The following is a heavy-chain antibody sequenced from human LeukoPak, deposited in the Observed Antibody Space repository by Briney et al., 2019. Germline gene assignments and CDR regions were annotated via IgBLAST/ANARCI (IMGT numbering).Heavy chain of an antibody. J-gene: IGHJ3*02. V-gene: IGHV4-59*05. CDR3: ARWCLQLWSDPDAFDI. CDR1: GGFISNYY. CDR2: IYYSGST. Sequence: SETLSLTCSVSGGFISNYYWSWIRQPAGKGLEWIGSIYYSGSTYYNPSLKSRVTISVDTSKNQFSLKLSSVTAADTAVYYCARWCLQLWSDPDAFDIWGQGTMVTVSS. D-gene: IGHD5-18*01.